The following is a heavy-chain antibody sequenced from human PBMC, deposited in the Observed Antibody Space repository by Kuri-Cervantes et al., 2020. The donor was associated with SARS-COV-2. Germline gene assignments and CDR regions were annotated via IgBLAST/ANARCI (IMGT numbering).Heavy chain of an antibody. V-gene: IGHV3-23*01. CDR1: GFTSSSYA. Sequence: GGSLRLSCAASGFTSSSYAMSWVRQAPGKGLEWVSSIRGSGGSTYYADSVKDRFTISRDNSKNTLYLQMNRLRAEDTDVYDCAKDPKLWPQAYFDYWGQGTRVTVSS. CDR3: AKDPKLWPQAYFDY. J-gene: IGHJ4*02. CDR2: IRGSGGST. D-gene: IGHD3-10*01.